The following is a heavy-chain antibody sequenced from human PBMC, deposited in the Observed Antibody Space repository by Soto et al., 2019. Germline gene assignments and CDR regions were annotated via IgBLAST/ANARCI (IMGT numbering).Heavy chain of an antibody. V-gene: IGHV4-31*03. J-gene: IGHJ4*02. CDR1: GASISSGDSY. CDR3: ARSGQPLTDFDY. CDR2: IYYTGST. D-gene: IGHD6-13*01. Sequence: QVQLQESGPGLVKPSQTLSLTCTVSGASISSGDSYWSWIRQHPGKGLEWIGYIYYTGSTYYNPSLRSRVSMSVDTSKNQFSLTLRFVTAADTAVYYGARSGQPLTDFDYWGQGTLVTVSS.